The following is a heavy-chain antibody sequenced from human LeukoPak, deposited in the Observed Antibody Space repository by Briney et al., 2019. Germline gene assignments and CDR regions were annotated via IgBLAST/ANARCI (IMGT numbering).Heavy chain of an antibody. CDR1: GYTFTSYG. Sequence: ASVKVSCKASGYTFTSYGISWVRQAPGQGLEWMGWISAYNGNTNYAQKFQGRVTMTEDTSTDTAYMELSSLRSEDTAVYYCANGLSPGAFDIWGQGTMVTVSS. D-gene: IGHD2-2*01. V-gene: IGHV1-18*01. CDR3: ANGLSPGAFDI. CDR2: ISAYNGNT. J-gene: IGHJ3*02.